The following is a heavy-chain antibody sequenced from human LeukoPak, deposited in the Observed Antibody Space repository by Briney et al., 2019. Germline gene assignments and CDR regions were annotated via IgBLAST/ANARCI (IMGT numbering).Heavy chain of an antibody. J-gene: IGHJ4*02. V-gene: IGHV3-30-3*01. CDR3: ARDLGLYYYDSSGPCGY. CDR2: ISYDGSNK. D-gene: IGHD3-22*01. CDR1: GFTFSSYA. Sequence: PGGSLRLSCAASGFTFSSYAMHWVRQAPGKGLEWVAVISYDGSNKYYADSVKGRFTISRDNSKNTLYLQMNSLRAEDTAVYYCARDLGLYYYDSSGPCGYWGQGTLVTVSS.